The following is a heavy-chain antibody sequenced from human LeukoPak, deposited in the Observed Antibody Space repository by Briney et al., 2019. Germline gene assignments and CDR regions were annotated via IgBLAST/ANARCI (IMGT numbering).Heavy chain of an antibody. CDR1: GITSSGATFSSSG. J-gene: IGHJ4*02. CDR3: ARDKGKTSLDY. V-gene: IGHV3-33*01. CDR2: IWSDGRNA. Sequence: PEGSLRLSCAASGITSSGATFSSSGMHWVRQAPGKGLEWVAAIWSDGRNAYYADSVRGRLSLSRDNSKSTLYLQMNSLRVEDTAVYYCARDKGKTSLDYWGQGTLVTVSS.